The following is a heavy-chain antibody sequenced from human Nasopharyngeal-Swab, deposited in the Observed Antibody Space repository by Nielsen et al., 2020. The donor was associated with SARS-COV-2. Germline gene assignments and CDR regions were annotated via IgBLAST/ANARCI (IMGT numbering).Heavy chain of an antibody. D-gene: IGHD3-22*01. V-gene: IGHV3-30-3*01. CDR2: ISYDGSNK. Sequence: SLNTSCAASGFTFSSYAMHWVRQAPGKGLEWVAVISYDGSNKYYADSVKGRFTISRDNSKNTLYLQMNSLRAEDTAVYYCARDGDDYYDTYDAFDIWGQGTMVTVSS. CDR1: GFTFSSYA. CDR3: ARDGDDYYDTYDAFDI. J-gene: IGHJ3*02.